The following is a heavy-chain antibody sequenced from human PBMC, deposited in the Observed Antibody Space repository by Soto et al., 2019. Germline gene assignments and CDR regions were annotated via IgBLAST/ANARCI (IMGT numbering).Heavy chain of an antibody. V-gene: IGHV3-23*01. CDR2: ISGSGGST. J-gene: IGHJ4*02. D-gene: IGHD1-26*01. CDR1: GFTFSSYA. Sequence: LRLSCAASGFTFSSYAMSWVRQAPGKGLEWVSAISGSGGSTYYADSVKGRFTISRDNSKNTLYLQMNSLRAEDTAVYYCAKDQYSGSYYHPFSLWGQGTLVTVSS. CDR3: AKDQYSGSYYHPFSL.